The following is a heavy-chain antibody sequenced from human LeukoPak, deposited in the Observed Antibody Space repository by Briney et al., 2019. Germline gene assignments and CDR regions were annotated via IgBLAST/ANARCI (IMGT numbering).Heavy chain of an antibody. Sequence: GGSLRLSCAASGFTFSSYAMSWVRQAPGKGLGGGAAISGRGGSTDYAGAVKGRFTISRDNSKNTLYLQTNSLRAEDTAVYYCAKVSTRSSSLGDAFDIWGQGTMVTVSS. CDR3: AKVSTRSSSLGDAFDI. V-gene: IGHV3-23*01. CDR1: GFTFSSYA. J-gene: IGHJ3*02. CDR2: ISGRGGST. D-gene: IGHD6-13*01.